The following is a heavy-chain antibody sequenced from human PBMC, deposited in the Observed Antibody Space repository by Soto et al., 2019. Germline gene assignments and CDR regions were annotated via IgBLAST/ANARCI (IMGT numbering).Heavy chain of an antibody. CDR1: GFTFSSFA. Sequence: EVQLLESGGGLVQPGGSLRLSCAASGFTFSSFAMSWVRQAPGKGLEWVSGISGSGGSTYYADSVKGRFTISRDNSKNTLYLQMNGLRAEDTAVYYCAKDVRRYSYVGESDYWGQGTLVTVSS. D-gene: IGHD5-18*01. CDR3: AKDVRRYSYVGESDY. J-gene: IGHJ4*02. V-gene: IGHV3-23*01. CDR2: ISGSGGST.